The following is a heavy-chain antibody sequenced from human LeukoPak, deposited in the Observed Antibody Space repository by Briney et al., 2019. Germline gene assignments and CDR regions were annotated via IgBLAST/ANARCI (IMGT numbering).Heavy chain of an antibody. CDR3: ARDVREVTTFDY. D-gene: IGHD4-17*01. V-gene: IGHV4-30-4*01. CDR1: GRSISSGDYY. J-gene: IGHJ4*02. CDR2: IYYSGST. Sequence: PSETLSLTCTVSGRSISSGDYYWSWIRQTPGKGLEWNGYIYYSGSTYYNPSLKSRVTISVDTSKNQVSLKLSSVTAADTAVYYCARDVREVTTFDYWGQGTLVTVSS.